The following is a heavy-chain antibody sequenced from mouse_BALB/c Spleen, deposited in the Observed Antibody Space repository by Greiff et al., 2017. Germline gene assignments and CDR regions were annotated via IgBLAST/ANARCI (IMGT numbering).Heavy chain of an antibody. CDR1: GYTFTSYY. D-gene: IGHD2-14*01. J-gene: IGHJ3*01. V-gene: IGHV1S81*02. Sequence: QVQLKESGAELVKPGASVKLSCKASGYTFTSYYMYWVKQRPGQGLEWIGEINPSNGGTNFNEKFKSKATLTVDKSSSTAYMQLSSLTSEDSAVYYCTRCGYGAGFAYWGQGTLVTVSA. CDR2: INPSNGGT. CDR3: TRCGYGAGFAY.